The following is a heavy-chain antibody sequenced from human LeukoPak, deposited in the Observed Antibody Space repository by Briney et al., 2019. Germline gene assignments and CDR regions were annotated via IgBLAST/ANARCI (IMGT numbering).Heavy chain of an antibody. V-gene: IGHV1-69*05. J-gene: IGHJ4*02. CDR3: ARALHIVGATGDFDY. CDR2: IIPIFGTA. CDR1: GGTFSSYA. Sequence: SVKVSCKASGGTFSSYAISWVRQAPGQGLEWMGRIIPIFGTANYAQKFQGRVTMTTDTSTSTAYMELRSLRSDDTAVYYCARALHIVGATGDFDYWGQGTLVTVSS. D-gene: IGHD1-26*01.